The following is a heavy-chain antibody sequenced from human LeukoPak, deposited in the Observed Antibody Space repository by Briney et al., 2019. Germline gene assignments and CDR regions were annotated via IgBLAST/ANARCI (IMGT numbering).Heavy chain of an antibody. V-gene: IGHV1-3*01. CDR2: INAGNGNT. J-gene: IGHJ4*02. CDR3: ARGPLGRNGDYFDY. Sequence: ASVKVSCKVSGYTFTGYAIQWVRQAPGQSLEWMGWINAGNGNTKYSQKFQGRVTITRDTSADTVYMELSSLRSEDTAVYYCARGPLGRNGDYFDYWGQGTLVTVSS. D-gene: IGHD7-27*01. CDR1: GYTFTGYA.